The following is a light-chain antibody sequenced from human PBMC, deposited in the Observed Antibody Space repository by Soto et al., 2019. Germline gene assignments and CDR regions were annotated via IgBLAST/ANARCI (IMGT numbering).Light chain of an antibody. CDR2: GAS. CDR1: LSVSSY. V-gene: IGKV3-20*01. Sequence: VLLTHSPATLSFSPVEIATLSFRASLSVSSYLAWYQQKPGQAPRLLIYGASSRATGIPDRFSGSGSGTDFTLTISRLEPEDFAVYYCQQYGSSPITFGQGTRLEIK. CDR3: QQYGSSPIT. J-gene: IGKJ5*01.